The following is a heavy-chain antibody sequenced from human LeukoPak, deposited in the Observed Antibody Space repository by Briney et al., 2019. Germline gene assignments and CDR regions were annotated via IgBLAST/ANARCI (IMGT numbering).Heavy chain of an antibody. CDR1: GFTFSSYW. CDR3: AREDRGEYFDY. CDR2: INQDGSEK. J-gene: IGHJ4*02. D-gene: IGHD3-10*01. V-gene: IGHV3-7*01. Sequence: GGSLRLSCAASGFTFSSYWMNWVRQAPGKGLEWVANINQDGSEKYYVDPVKGRFTISRDNGKNSLYLQLNSLRAEDTAVYYCAREDRGEYFDYWGQGTLVTVSS.